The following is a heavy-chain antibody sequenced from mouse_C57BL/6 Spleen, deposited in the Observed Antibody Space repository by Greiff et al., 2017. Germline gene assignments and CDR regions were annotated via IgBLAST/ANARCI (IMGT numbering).Heavy chain of an antibody. CDR2: IYPRSGNT. CDR1: GYTFTSYG. Sequence: VKVVESGAELARPGASVKLSCKASGYTFTSYGISWVKQRTGQGLEWIGEIYPRSGNTYYNEKFKGKATLTADKSSSTAYMELRSLTSEDSAVYFCARRNYDYDEEGDYWGQGTTLTVSS. V-gene: IGHV1-81*01. J-gene: IGHJ2*01. D-gene: IGHD2-4*01. CDR3: ARRNYDYDEEGDY.